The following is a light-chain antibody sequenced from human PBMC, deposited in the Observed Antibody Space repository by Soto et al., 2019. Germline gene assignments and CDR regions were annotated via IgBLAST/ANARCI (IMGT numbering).Light chain of an antibody. J-gene: IGKJ1*01. CDR3: QQRSSWPRT. V-gene: IGKV3-11*01. CDR1: QSVSSF. Sequence: EIVLTQSPATLSLSPGERATLSCRASQSVSSFLAWYQQKPGQAPRLLIYDASNRATGIPARFSGSGSGTDFTLTIRSLEPEDFALYYCQQRSSWPRTFGQGTKVDIK. CDR2: DAS.